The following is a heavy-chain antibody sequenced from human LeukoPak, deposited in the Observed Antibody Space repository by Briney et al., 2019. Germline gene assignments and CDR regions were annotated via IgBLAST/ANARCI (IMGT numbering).Heavy chain of an antibody. Sequence: SETLSLTCTVSGGSISSYYWSWIRQPPGKGLEWVGYIYYSGSTNYNPSLKSRVTISVDTSKNQFSLNLSSATAADTAVYYCARSDYYDSSGYFAGGDWFDPWGQGTLVTVSS. CDR2: IYYSGST. D-gene: IGHD3-22*01. CDR1: GGSISSYY. J-gene: IGHJ5*02. V-gene: IGHV4-59*01. CDR3: ARSDYYDSSGYFAGGDWFDP.